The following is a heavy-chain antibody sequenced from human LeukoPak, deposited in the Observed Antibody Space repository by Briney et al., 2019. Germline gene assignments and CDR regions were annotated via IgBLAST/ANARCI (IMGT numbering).Heavy chain of an antibody. CDR3: ATSQYEGLVAAFDF. CDR1: GYTFTAYY. D-gene: IGHD6-25*01. J-gene: IGHJ4*02. V-gene: IGHV1-2*02. CDR2: INPGSGDS. Sequence: ASVKVSCEASGYTFTAYYMHWVRQAPGQGLEWVAYINPGSGDSNSAQKFQGRVTMSRDTSISTAYMEPTRLRPDDTAVYFCATSQYEGLVAAFDFWGQGTQVTVSS.